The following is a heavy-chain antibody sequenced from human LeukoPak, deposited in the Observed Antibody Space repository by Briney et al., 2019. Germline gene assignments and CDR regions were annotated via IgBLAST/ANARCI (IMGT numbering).Heavy chain of an antibody. CDR3: ARDTSYGDYPWTFDY. Sequence: PSETLSLTCTVSGGSISSYYWSWIRQPPGKGLEWIGYIYYSGSTNYNPSLKSRVTISVDTSKNQFSLKLSSVTAADTAVYYCARDTSYGDYPWTFDYWGQGTLVTVSS. CDR1: GGSISSYY. CDR2: IYYSGST. V-gene: IGHV4-59*01. D-gene: IGHD4-17*01. J-gene: IGHJ4*02.